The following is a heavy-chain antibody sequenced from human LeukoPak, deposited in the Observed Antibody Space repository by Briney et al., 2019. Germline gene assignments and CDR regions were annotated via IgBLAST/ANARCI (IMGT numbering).Heavy chain of an antibody. V-gene: IGHV4-59*08. CDR3: ARHMQMVRGAPVGAFDI. D-gene: IGHD3-10*01. Sequence: PSETLSLTCTVSGGSISSHYWSWIRQPPGKGLEWIGYIYYSGSTNYNPSLKSRVTISVDTSKNQFSLKLSSVTAADTAVYYCARHMQMVRGAPVGAFDIWGQGTMVTVSS. CDR1: GGSISSHY. CDR2: IYYSGST. J-gene: IGHJ3*02.